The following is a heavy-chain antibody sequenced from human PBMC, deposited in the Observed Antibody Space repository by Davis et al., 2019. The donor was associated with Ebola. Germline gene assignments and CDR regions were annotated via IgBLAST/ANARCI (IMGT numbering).Heavy chain of an antibody. J-gene: IGHJ2*01. CDR3: AREGYPTGWYFDL. D-gene: IGHD5-18*01. CDR2: INHSGST. Sequence: PSDTLSPTCAVHGSSSSGYYWSWIRQPPGKGLEWIGEINHSGSTNYNPSLKSRVTISVDTSKNQFSLKLSTVTAADTDVYYCAREGYPTGWYFDLWGPGTLVTVSS. V-gene: IGHV4-34*01. CDR1: GSSSSGYY.